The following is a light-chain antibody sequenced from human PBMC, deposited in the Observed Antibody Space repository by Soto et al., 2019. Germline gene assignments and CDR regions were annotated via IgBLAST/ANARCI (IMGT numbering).Light chain of an antibody. CDR3: QQYGSTPLG. Sequence: EIVLTQSPGTLSLSPGERATLSCRASQSVGNNYLAWYQQKPGQAPRFLIYDASSRATGIPDRFSGSGSGTDCTLTISRLEPDDLAVYYCQQYGSTPLGFGGGTKGEIK. J-gene: IGKJ4*01. CDR1: QSVGNNY. V-gene: IGKV3-20*01. CDR2: DAS.